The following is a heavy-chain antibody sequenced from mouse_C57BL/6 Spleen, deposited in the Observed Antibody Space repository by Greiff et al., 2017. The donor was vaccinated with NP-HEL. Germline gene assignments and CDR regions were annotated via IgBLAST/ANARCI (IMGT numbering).Heavy chain of an antibody. V-gene: IGHV1-52*01. CDR1: GYTFTSYW. CDR3: ARGGMDY. J-gene: IGHJ4*01. CDR2: IDPSDSET. Sequence: QVQLKQPGAELVRPGSSVKLSCKASGYTFTSYWMHWVRQRPIQGLEWIGNIDPSDSETHYNQKFKDKATLTVDKSSSTAYMQLSSLTSEDSAVYYCARGGMDYWGQGTSVTVSS.